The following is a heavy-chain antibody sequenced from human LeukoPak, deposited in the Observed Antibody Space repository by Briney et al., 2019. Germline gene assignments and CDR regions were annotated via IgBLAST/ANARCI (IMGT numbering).Heavy chain of an antibody. D-gene: IGHD4-17*01. CDR3: AKPDGDYVGQLDAFDI. V-gene: IGHV3-23*01. J-gene: IGHJ3*02. Sequence: ETLSLTCTVSGYSISTGYYWDWIRQPPGKGLEWVSAISGSGHNTYYADSVKGRFTISRDNSKNTLYLQMNSLRAEDTAVFYCAKPDGDYVGQLDAFDIWGQGTMVTVSS. CDR2: ISGSGHNT. CDR1: GYSISTGYY.